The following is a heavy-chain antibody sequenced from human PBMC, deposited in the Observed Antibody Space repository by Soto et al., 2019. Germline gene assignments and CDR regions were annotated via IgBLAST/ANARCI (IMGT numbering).Heavy chain of an antibody. Sequence: EVQLVESGGGLVKPGGSLRLSCAASGFSFSSAWMKWVRQAPGKGLEWVGRIKSEANGGTTDHAAAVKGRFIISRDDSKNMLFMPMDSLITEDSAVYYWAYYLDSSARNVDFWGQGTRVTVSS. CDR3: AYYLDSSARNVDF. V-gene: IGHV3-15*07. CDR2: IKSEANGGTT. CDR1: GFSFSSAW. J-gene: IGHJ4*02. D-gene: IGHD3-22*01.